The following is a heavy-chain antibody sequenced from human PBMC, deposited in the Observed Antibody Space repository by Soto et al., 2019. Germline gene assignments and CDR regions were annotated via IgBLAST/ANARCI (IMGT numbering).Heavy chain of an antibody. J-gene: IGHJ4*02. CDR2: IYYSGST. CDR3: ASSSGWSRSDY. Sequence: SETLSLTCTVSGGSISSSSYYWGWIRQPPGKGLEWIGSIYYSGSTYYNPSLKSRVTISVDTSKNQFSLKLSSVTAADTAVYYCASSSGWSRSDYWGQGTLVTVSS. CDR1: GGSISSSSYY. V-gene: IGHV4-39*01. D-gene: IGHD6-19*01.